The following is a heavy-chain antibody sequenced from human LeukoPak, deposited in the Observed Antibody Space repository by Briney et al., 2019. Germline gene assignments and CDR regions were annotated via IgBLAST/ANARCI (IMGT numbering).Heavy chain of an antibody. Sequence: SETLSLTCTVSGGSISSYYWSWIRQPPGKGLEWIGYIYYSGSTNYNPSLKSRVTISVDTSKNQFSLKLRSVTAADTAVYYCAGVYKSSSYYYYGMDVWGQGTTVTVSS. CDR1: GGSISSYY. J-gene: IGHJ6*02. CDR3: AGVYKSSSYYYYGMDV. CDR2: IYYSGST. D-gene: IGHD6-13*01. V-gene: IGHV4-59*01.